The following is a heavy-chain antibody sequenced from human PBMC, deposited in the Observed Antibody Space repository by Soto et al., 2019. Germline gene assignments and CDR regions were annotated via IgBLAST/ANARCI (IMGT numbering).Heavy chain of an antibody. J-gene: IGHJ1*01. CDR3: ARDGYSSSWEYFQH. CDR2: INAGNGNT. Sequence: ASVKVSCKTSGYTFTSYAMHWVRQAPGQRLEWMGWINAGNGNTKYSQKFQGRVTITRDTSASTAYMELSSLRSEDSAVYYCARDGYSSSWEYFQHWGQGTLVTVSS. V-gene: IGHV1-3*01. CDR1: GYTFTSYA. D-gene: IGHD6-13*01.